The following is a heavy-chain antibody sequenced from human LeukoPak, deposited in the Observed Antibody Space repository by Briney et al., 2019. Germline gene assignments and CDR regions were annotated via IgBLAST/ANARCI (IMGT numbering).Heavy chain of an antibody. CDR1: GFSLSTSGVG. CDR2: IYWDDDK. Sequence: SGPTLVNPTQTLTLTCTFSGFSLSTSGVGVGWIRQPPGKALEWLALIYWDDDKRYSPSLKSRLTITKDTSKNQVVLTMTIMDPVDTATYYCAHIPQPIWFGELPFDYWGQGTLVTVSS. CDR3: AHIPQPIWFGELPFDY. J-gene: IGHJ4*02. V-gene: IGHV2-5*02. D-gene: IGHD3-10*01.